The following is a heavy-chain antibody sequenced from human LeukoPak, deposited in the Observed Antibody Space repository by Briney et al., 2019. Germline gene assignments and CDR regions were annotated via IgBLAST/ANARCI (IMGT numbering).Heavy chain of an antibody. CDR2: INSDGSST. Sequence: GGSLRLSCAASGFTFSSYSMNWVRQAPGKGLVWVSRINSDGSSTSYADSVKGRFTISRDNAKNTLYLQMNSLRAEDTAVYYCARLYDYGDYVDYWGQGTLVTVSS. CDR1: GFTFSSYS. V-gene: IGHV3-74*01. D-gene: IGHD4-17*01. CDR3: ARLYDYGDYVDY. J-gene: IGHJ4*02.